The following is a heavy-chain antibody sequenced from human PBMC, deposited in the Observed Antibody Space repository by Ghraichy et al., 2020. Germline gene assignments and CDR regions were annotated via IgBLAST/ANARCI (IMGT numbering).Heavy chain of an antibody. CDR1: GGSIRRNY. CDR2: IFYSGTT. Sequence: SETLSLTCSVSGGSIRRNYWSWIRQPPGKGLEWIGYIFYSGTTNYNPVLKSRVTLSVDTSKNQFSLTVWSVNAADTAVYYCARNRGSSSYDYYGMDVWGPGTTVTVS. CDR3: ARNRGSSSYDYYGMDV. D-gene: IGHD1-14*01. J-gene: IGHJ6*02. V-gene: IGHV4-59*01.